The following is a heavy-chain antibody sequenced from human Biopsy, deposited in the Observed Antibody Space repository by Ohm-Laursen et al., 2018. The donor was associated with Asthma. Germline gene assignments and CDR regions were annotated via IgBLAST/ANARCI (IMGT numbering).Heavy chain of an antibody. V-gene: IGHV1-58*01. CDR3: AAGRTSLQGESLI. Sequence: SVSASCTASGVALTGYTSGWARQARGLGLGWHAWLVLASGATNYAQNLQDRLTLTRDMTAGSVSKELRGLSSTDTAVYYCAAGRTSLQGESLIWGQGTLVSVSS. D-gene: IGHD2/OR15-2a*01. J-gene: IGHJ4*01. CDR2: LVLASGAT. CDR1: GVALTGYT.